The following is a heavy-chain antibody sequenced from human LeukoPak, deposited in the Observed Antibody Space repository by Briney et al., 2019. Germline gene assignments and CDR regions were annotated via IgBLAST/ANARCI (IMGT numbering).Heavy chain of an antibody. CDR2: IKQDGSEK. J-gene: IGHJ4*02. CDR3: ARDGGSYPRGEFDY. CDR1: GFTFNSYW. Sequence: QAGGSLRLSCAASGFTFNSYWMSWVRQAPGKGLEWVANIKQDGSEKYYVDSVKGRFTISRDNAKNSLYLQMNSLRAEDTAVYYCARDGGSYPRGEFDYWGQGTLVTVSS. D-gene: IGHD1-26*01. V-gene: IGHV3-7*01.